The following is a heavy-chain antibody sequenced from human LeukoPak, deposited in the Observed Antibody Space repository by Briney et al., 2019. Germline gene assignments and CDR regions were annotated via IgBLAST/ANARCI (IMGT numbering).Heavy chain of an antibody. D-gene: IGHD6-13*01. J-gene: IGHJ4*02. CDR2: ITADGRNK. V-gene: IGHV3-30*18. Sequence: GGSLRLSCAAPGLIFSHYGMHWVRQAPGKGLEWVAVITADGRNKQYGDSVKGRFTISRDDSKNTVFLQMNDLRAEDTAVYHCAKDRSSTWSFDYWGQGTLVTVSS. CDR3: AKDRSSTWSFDY. CDR1: GLIFSHYG.